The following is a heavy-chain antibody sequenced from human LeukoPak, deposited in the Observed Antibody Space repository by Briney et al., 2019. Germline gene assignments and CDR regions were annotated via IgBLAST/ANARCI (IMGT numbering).Heavy chain of an antibody. V-gene: IGHV4-59*01. CDR2: IYDTGST. D-gene: IGHD3-16*01. Sequence: HPSETLSLTCTVSGASISGYYWNWIRQSPGKGLEWIAFIYDTGSTNSNPSLRSRVTISVDTSKNQFSLNLKFVTAADTAVYYCAGNRNALGDVNWLDPWGQGTLVTVSS. CDR3: AGNRNALGDVNWLDP. CDR1: GASISGYY. J-gene: IGHJ5*02.